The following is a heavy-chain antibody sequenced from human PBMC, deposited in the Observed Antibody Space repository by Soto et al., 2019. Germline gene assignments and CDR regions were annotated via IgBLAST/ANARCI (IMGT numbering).Heavy chain of an antibody. D-gene: IGHD5-18*01. CDR2: INPNSGGT. CDR3: ARVGGVGYSFAYYYYYCGMDV. Sequence: ASVKGSCKASGYTFTGYYMHWVLQAPVQVVEWMGWINPNSGGTNYAQKFQGRVTMTRDTSISTAYMELSRLRSDDTAVYYCARVGGVGYSFAYYYYYCGMDVWGQGTTVTVSS. V-gene: IGHV1-2*02. J-gene: IGHJ6*02. CDR1: GYTFTGYY.